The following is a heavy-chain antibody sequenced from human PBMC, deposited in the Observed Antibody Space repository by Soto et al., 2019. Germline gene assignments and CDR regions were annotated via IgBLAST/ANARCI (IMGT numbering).Heavy chain of an antibody. J-gene: IGHJ4*02. CDR3: AKTDKFHSQSSGWANRFDS. CDR2: ITSAGST. V-gene: IGHV3-23*01. D-gene: IGHD6-19*01. Sequence: EVQLLESGGDLAQPGGSLRLICAASGFTFSNYAMTWVRQSPGKGLEWVSTITSAGSTFYGDTVKGRFTISRDNSKSTLYLQMNSLXAXDTAXYYCAKTDKFHSQSSGWANRFDSWGQGTLVTVSS. CDR1: GFTFSNYA.